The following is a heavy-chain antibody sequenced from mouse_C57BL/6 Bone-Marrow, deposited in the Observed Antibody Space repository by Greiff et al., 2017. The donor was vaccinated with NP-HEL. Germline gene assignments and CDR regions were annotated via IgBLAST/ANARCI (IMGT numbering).Heavy chain of an antibody. CDR1: GYAFSSSW. J-gene: IGHJ3*01. CDR3: ARENCYSPSFAY. CDR2: IYPGDGDT. Sequence: QVQLQQSGPELVKPGASVKISCKASGYAFSSSWMNWVKQRPGKGLEWIGRIYPGDGDTNYNGKFKGKATLTADKSSSTAYMQLSSLTSEDSAVXFCARENCYSPSFAYWGQGTLVTVSA. D-gene: IGHD2-12*01. V-gene: IGHV1-82*01.